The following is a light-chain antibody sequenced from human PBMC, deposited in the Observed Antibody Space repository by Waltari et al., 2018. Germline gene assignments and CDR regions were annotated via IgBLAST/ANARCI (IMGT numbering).Light chain of an antibody. CDR3: QVWDITTDVL. V-gene: IGLV3-21*02. CDR1: NIGSDF. J-gene: IGLJ7*01. CDR2: ADT. Sequence: SYDLTQPPSVSVSPGQTARITCGGDNIGSDFVYWYQQKPPQASLLVIFADTERPSGIPERFSGSKAGNTATLTISGVEAGDEADYYCQVWDITTDVLFGGGTRLTVL.